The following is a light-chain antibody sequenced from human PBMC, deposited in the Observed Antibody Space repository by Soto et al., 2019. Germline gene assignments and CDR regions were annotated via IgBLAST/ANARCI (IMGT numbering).Light chain of an antibody. CDR3: CSYASGSTRVL. Sequence: QSVLTQPASVSGSPGQSITISCTGTNSDVGGYNYVSWYQQHPGKAPKLIIYDVNDRPSGVSYRFSGSKSGNTASLTISGLQAEDEADYYCCSYASGSTRVLFGGGTKVTVL. J-gene: IGLJ2*01. CDR2: DVN. CDR1: NSDVGGYNY. V-gene: IGLV2-14*03.